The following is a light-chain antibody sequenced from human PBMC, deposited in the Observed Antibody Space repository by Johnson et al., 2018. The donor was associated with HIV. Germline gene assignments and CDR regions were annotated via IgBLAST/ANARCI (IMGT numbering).Light chain of an antibody. Sequence: QSVLTQPPSVSAAPGQKVTISCSGSSSNIGNNYVSWYQQLPGTAPKLLIYDNNKRPSGIPDRFSGSKSGTSATLGITGLQTGAEADYYGGTWDSSLCVLYVSETGTRVTVL. CDR1: SSNIGNNY. CDR3: GTWDSSLCVLYV. J-gene: IGLJ1*01. CDR2: DNN. V-gene: IGLV1-51*01.